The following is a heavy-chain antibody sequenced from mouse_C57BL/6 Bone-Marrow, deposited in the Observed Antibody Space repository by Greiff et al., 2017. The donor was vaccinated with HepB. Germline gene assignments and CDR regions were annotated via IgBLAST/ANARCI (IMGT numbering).Heavy chain of an antibody. CDR3: GQEYYSNYLAWFAY. Sequence: VQLQQSGPELVKPGASVKISCKASGYSFTDYNMNWVKQSNGKSLEWIGVINPNYGTTSYNQKFKGKATLTVDQSSSTAYMQLNSLTSEDSAVYYCGQEYYSNYLAWFAYWGQGTLVTVSA. D-gene: IGHD2-5*01. CDR2: INPNYGTT. J-gene: IGHJ3*01. CDR1: GYSFTDYN. V-gene: IGHV1-39*01.